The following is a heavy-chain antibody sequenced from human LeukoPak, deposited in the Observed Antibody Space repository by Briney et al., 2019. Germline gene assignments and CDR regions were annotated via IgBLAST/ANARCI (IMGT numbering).Heavy chain of an antibody. D-gene: IGHD4-17*01. Sequence: GGSLRLSCAASGFTFSSYAMSWVRQAPGKGLEWVSAISGSGGSTYYADSVKGRFTISRDNSKNTLYLQMNSLRAEDTAVYYCANVYGDYVRGFFDYWGQGTLVTVSS. CDR2: ISGSGGST. CDR1: GFTFSSYA. J-gene: IGHJ4*02. V-gene: IGHV3-23*01. CDR3: ANVYGDYVRGFFDY.